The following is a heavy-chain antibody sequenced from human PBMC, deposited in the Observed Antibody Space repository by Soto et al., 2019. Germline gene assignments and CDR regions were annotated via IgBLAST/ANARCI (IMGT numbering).Heavy chain of an antibody. Sequence: GGSLRLSCAASGFTVSSNYISWVRQAPGKGLEWVSVIYSGGSTYYADSVKGRFTISRDNSKNTLYLQMNSLRAEDTAVYYCARVGHIYQGYYFDYWGQGTLVTVSS. CDR3: ARVGHIYQGYYFDY. CDR1: GFTVSSNY. V-gene: IGHV3-53*01. CDR2: IYSGGST. J-gene: IGHJ4*02.